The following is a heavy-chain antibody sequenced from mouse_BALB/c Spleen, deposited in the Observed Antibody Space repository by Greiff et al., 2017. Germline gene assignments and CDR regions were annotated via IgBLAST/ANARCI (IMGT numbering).Heavy chain of an antibody. Sequence: QVQLKQSGTVLARPGASVKMSCKASGYTFTSYWMHWVKQRPGQGLEWIGYINPSTGYTEYNQKFKDKATLTADKSSSTAYMQLSSLTSEDSAVYYCARRGGGYYECWGQGTTLTVSS. D-gene: IGHD2-3*01. CDR3: ARRGGGYYEC. V-gene: IGHV1-4*01. CDR2: INPSTGYT. J-gene: IGHJ2*01. CDR1: GYTFTSYW.